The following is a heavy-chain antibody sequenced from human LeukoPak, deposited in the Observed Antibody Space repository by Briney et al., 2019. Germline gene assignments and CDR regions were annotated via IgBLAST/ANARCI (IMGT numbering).Heavy chain of an antibody. Sequence: LKPSETLSLTCAVYGGSFSGYYWSWIRQPPGKGLEWIGEINHSGSTNYNPSLKSRVTISVDTSKSQFSLKLSSVTAADTAVYYCARGGCGYYDILTGYCNWGQGTLVTVSS. V-gene: IGHV4-34*01. CDR3: ARGGCGYYDILTGYCN. CDR2: INHSGST. D-gene: IGHD3-9*01. J-gene: IGHJ4*02. CDR1: GGSFSGYY.